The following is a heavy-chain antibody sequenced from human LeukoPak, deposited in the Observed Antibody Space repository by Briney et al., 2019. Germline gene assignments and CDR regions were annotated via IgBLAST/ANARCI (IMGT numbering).Heavy chain of an antibody. V-gene: IGHV4-34*01. CDR1: GFTFSSYE. CDR3: ARRVYTMVRGSRRTPDYFDH. CDR2: INHSGST. J-gene: IGHJ4*02. D-gene: IGHD3-10*01. Sequence: PGGSLRLSCAASGFTFSSYEMNWVRQAPGKGLEWIGEINHSGSTNYNPSLKSRVTISVDTSKNPFSLKLSSVTAADTAVYYCARRVYTMVRGSRRTPDYFDHWGQGTLVTVSS.